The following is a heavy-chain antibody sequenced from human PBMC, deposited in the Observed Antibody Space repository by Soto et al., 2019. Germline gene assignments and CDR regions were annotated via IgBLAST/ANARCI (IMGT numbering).Heavy chain of an antibody. D-gene: IGHD1-1*01. Sequence: SETLSLTCTVSGGSISGHYWSWIRQPPGKGLEWVGYISYTGSTNYNPSLKSRATISADTSKNLFSLRLSSVTAADTAIYYCARDPDWKNKYYMDVWGKGTTVTVSS. CDR2: ISYTGST. V-gene: IGHV4-59*11. CDR3: ARDPDWKNKYYMDV. J-gene: IGHJ6*03. CDR1: GGSISGHY.